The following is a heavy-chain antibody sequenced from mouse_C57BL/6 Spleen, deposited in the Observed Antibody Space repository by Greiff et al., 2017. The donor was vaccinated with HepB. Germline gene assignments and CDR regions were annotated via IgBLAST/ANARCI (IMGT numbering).Heavy chain of an antibody. CDR2: IYPSDSET. J-gene: IGHJ1*03. CDR3: ARLTTVVADWYFDV. CDR1: GYTFTSYW. D-gene: IGHD1-1*01. Sequence: QVQLQQSGAELVRPGSSVKLSCKASGYTFTSYWMDWVKQRPGQGLEWIGNIYPSDSETHYNQKFKDKATLTVDKSSSTAYMQLSSLTSEDSAVYYCARLTTVVADWYFDVWGTGTTVTVSS. V-gene: IGHV1-61*01.